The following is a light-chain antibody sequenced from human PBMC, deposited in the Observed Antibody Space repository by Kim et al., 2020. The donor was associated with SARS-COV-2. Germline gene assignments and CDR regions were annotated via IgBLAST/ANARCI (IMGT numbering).Light chain of an antibody. CDR1: PPTTAASFV. J-gene: IGLJ2*01. V-gene: IGLV1-40*01. CDR2: CNR. Sequence: PLSCPRTPPTTAASFVFPCYPHLPGPPPPLLISCNRNRPSAVPYRFSCSKSCTSASLAITGLQAEDEADYYCQSYDSSLSGSVVFGGGTQLTVL. CDR3: QSYDSSLSGSVV.